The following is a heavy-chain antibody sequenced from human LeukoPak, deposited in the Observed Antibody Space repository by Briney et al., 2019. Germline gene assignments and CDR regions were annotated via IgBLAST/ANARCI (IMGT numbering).Heavy chain of an antibody. Sequence: GGSLRLSCAASGFTFSSYWMHWVRQAPGKGLVWVSRINSDGSSTNYADSVKGRFTISRDNAKNTLYLQMNSLRTEDTAVYYCARVAGYSSGWYDYWGQGTLVTVSS. CDR2: INSDGSST. J-gene: IGHJ4*02. CDR3: ARVAGYSSGWYDY. CDR1: GFTFSSYW. D-gene: IGHD6-19*01. V-gene: IGHV3-74*01.